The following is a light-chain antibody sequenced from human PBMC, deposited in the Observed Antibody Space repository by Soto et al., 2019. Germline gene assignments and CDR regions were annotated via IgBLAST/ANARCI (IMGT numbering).Light chain of an antibody. Sequence: VMTPSPVTLSVSPGDRATLSCRASQSVNINLAWYQQKPGQAPRLLIYGASSRPTGTPARFSGSGSGTEFTLTISSVQSEDFAVYFCHQYNYWPGTFGQGTKLDIK. J-gene: IGKJ2*01. CDR3: HQYNYWPGT. CDR2: GAS. V-gene: IGKV3-15*01. CDR1: QSVNIN.